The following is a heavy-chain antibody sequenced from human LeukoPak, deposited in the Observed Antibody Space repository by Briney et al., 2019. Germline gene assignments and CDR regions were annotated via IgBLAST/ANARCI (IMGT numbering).Heavy chain of an antibody. Sequence: GASVKVSCRASGGTFSSYAISWVRQAPGQGLEWMGGIIPIFGTASYAQKFQGRVTITADKSTSTAYMELSSLRSEDTAVYYCARAGGLQGGYYYYYGMDVWGKGTTVTVSS. CDR2: IIPIFGTA. D-gene: IGHD2-21*01. V-gene: IGHV1-69*06. J-gene: IGHJ6*04. CDR3: ARAGGLQGGYYYYYGMDV. CDR1: GGTFSSYA.